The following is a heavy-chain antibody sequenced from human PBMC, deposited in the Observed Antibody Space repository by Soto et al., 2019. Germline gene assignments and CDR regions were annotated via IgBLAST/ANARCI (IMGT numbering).Heavy chain of an antibody. D-gene: IGHD3-16*01. CDR2: IYPGDSDT. CDR3: ARLSRASFALDV. V-gene: IGHV5-51*01. CDR1: GYSFSTYW. Sequence: PGESLKISCTGSGYSFSTYWIAWVRQMPGKGLEWMGIIYPGDSDTRYSPSFQGQVTISADKSISTAYLQWSSLKASDSAVYYCARLSRASFALDVWGQGTTVTVSS. J-gene: IGHJ6*02.